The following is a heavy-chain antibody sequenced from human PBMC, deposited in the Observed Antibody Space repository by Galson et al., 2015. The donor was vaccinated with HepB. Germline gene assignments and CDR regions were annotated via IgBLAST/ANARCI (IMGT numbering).Heavy chain of an antibody. CDR3: ARAGHSSGWYAVSYYFDY. J-gene: IGHJ4*02. Sequence: SVKVSCKASGYTFTSYAMHWVRQAPGQRLEWMGWINAGNGNTKYSRKFQGRVTITRDTSASTAYMELSSLRSEDTAVYHCARAGHSSGWYAVSYYFDYWGQGTLVTVSS. D-gene: IGHD6-19*01. CDR2: INAGNGNT. V-gene: IGHV1-3*01. CDR1: GYTFTSYA.